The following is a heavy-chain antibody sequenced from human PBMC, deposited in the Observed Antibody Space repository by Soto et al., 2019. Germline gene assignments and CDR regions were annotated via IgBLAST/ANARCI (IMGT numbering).Heavy chain of an antibody. Sequence: SETLSLTCTVSGGSISSYYWSWIRQPPGKGLEWIGYTYYSGSTNYNPSLKSRVTISVDTSKNQFSLKLSSVTAADTAVYYCAANYDFWSGYLGAFDIWGQGTMITVSS. J-gene: IGHJ3*02. D-gene: IGHD3-3*01. CDR3: AANYDFWSGYLGAFDI. CDR2: TYYSGST. CDR1: GGSISSYY. V-gene: IGHV4-59*01.